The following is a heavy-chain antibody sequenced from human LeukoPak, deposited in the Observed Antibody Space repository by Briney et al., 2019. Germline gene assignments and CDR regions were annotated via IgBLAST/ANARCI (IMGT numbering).Heavy chain of an antibody. V-gene: IGHV1-8*01. CDR2: MNPNSGNT. D-gene: IGHD6-13*01. CDR1: GYTFTSYD. CDR3: ARIAAAGNRRLSF. J-gene: IGHJ4*02. Sequence: ASVKVSCKASGYTFTSYDINWVRQATGQGLEWMGWMNPNSGNTGYAQKFQGRITMTRNTSISTAYMELSSLTSEDTDVYYCARIAAAGNRRLSFWGQGTLVTVSS.